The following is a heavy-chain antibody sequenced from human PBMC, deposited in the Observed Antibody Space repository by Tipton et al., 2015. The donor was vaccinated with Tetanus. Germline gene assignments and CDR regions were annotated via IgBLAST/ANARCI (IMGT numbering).Heavy chain of an antibody. CDR1: GDSVSGYY. Sequence: TPSLTCTVSGDSVSGYYWSWIRQPPGKGLEWIGYVYYTGSTNHNPSLKSRVTISMDRSKNQISLQLTSVTAADTAVYFCAGVTAQRTELYFDHWGQGTLVTVSS. D-gene: IGHD6-13*01. CDR2: VYYTGST. V-gene: IGHV4-59*02. J-gene: IGHJ4*02. CDR3: AGVTAQRTELYFDH.